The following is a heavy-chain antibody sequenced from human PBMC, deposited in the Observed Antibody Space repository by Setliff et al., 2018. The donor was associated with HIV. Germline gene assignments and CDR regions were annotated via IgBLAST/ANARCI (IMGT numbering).Heavy chain of an antibody. Sequence: SETLSLTCTVSGGSISSSHDFWNWIRQPPGKGLEWIGAISYGGITYYNPSLTSRVTISVDTSKNQFSLKVTSVTAADTAVYYCARAFCSSASCYGGGDAFDIWGQGTMVTVSS. CDR2: ISYGGIT. CDR1: GGSISSSHDF. CDR3: ARAFCSSASCYGGGDAFDI. V-gene: IGHV4-39*07. D-gene: IGHD2-2*01. J-gene: IGHJ3*02.